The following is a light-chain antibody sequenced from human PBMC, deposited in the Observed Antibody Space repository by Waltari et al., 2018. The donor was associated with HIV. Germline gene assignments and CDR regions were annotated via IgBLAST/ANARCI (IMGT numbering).Light chain of an antibody. CDR2: DAS. CDR1: QAISTS. V-gene: IGKV1D-13*01. CDR3: QQYKNFPIT. Sequence: AILLTQSPSSLSASLGDRVTLTCRASQAISTSLAWYQQKTGSPPKLLISDASSLDRGVPSRFSGSGSETHFTLTINGLRAEDFVTYYCQQYKNFPITFGQGTRLEIK. J-gene: IGKJ5*01.